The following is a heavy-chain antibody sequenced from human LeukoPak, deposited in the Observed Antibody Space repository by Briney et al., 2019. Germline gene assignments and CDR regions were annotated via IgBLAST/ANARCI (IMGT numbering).Heavy chain of an antibody. V-gene: IGHV3-23*01. J-gene: IGHJ5*02. CDR3: ATVKYDYGDPVGWFDP. CDR1: GFPFSASA. D-gene: IGHD4-17*01. CDR2: ILSTGTT. Sequence: PGGSLRLCCAASGFPFSASAMTWVRQAPGKGLEWVSHILSTGTTYYADSVRGRFTISRDNSKNTLYLLTTRLRADDTAVYYCATVKYDYGDPVGWFDPWGQGTLVTVSS.